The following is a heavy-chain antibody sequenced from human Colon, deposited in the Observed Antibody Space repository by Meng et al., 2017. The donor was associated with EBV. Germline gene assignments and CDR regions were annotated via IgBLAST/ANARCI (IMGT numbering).Heavy chain of an antibody. CDR1: GDTINNQYG. V-gene: IGHV4-4*02. D-gene: IGHD3-10*01. CDR2: IPHGGSS. Sequence: VQVRGSSRTFVKASETRPMTWAASGDTINNQYGWAWVREPPGKGLEWIGEIPHGGSSDYNPSLKSRVSMSIDKSKNQFSLKLTSVTAADTAVYHCLRGSGGSVWGQGTLVTVSS. CDR3: LRGSGGSV. J-gene: IGHJ1*01.